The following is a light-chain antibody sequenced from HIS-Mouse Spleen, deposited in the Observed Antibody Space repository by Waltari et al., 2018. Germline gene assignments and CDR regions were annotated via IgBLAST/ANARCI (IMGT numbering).Light chain of an antibody. V-gene: IGLV2-8*01. J-gene: IGLJ2*01. Sequence: QSALTQPPSASGSPGQSVTISCPGTSSDVGGYHYVPWYQQHPGKAPKLMIYEVSKRPSGVPDRFSGSKSGNTASLTVSGLQAEDEADYYCSSYAGSNNVVFGGGTKLTVL. CDR3: SSYAGSNNVV. CDR2: EVS. CDR1: SSDVGGYHY.